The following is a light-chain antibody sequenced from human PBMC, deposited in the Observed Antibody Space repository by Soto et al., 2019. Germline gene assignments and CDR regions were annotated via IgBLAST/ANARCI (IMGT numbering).Light chain of an antibody. CDR1: QSVSSN. Sequence: EIVMTQSPATLSVSPGERATLSCRASQSVSSNLAWYQQKPAQAPRLLIYGASTRATGTPPRFSGSGSGTEFTLTISSLQSEDFAVYYCQQYNNWPPLTFGGGTKVEIK. V-gene: IGKV3-15*01. CDR2: GAS. J-gene: IGKJ4*01. CDR3: QQYNNWPPLT.